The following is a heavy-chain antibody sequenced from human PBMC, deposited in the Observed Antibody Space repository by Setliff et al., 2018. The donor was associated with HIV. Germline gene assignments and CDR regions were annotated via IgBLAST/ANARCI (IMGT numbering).Heavy chain of an antibody. Sequence: SVKVSCKASGGTFSSYAINWVRQAPGQGLEWMGGIIPMFATANYAQKFQGRVTITADESTSTAYMELSSLRSEDTAVYYCARDRRTAMAGDAFDIWGQGTMVTVSS. CDR3: ARDRRTAMAGDAFDI. J-gene: IGHJ3*02. D-gene: IGHD5-18*01. CDR1: GGTFSSYA. CDR2: IIPMFATA. V-gene: IGHV1-69*13.